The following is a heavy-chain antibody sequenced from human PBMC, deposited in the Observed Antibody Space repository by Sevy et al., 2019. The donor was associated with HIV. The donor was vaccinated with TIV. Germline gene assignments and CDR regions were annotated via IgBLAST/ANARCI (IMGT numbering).Heavy chain of an antibody. CDR3: ARGVWFGELLTNWFDP. CDR2: IYTSGST. J-gene: IGHJ5*02. D-gene: IGHD3-10*01. V-gene: IGHV4-61*02. CDR1: GGSISSGSYY. Sequence: SETLSLTCTVSGGSISSGSYYWSWIRQPAGKGLEWIGRIYTSGSTNYNPSLKSRVTISVDTSKNQFSLKLSSVTAADTAGYYCARGVWFGELLTNWFDPWGQGTLVTVSS.